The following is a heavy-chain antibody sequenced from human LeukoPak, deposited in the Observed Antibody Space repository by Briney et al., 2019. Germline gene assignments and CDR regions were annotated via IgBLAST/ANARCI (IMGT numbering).Heavy chain of an antibody. V-gene: IGHV3-23*01. J-gene: IGHJ5*02. D-gene: IGHD7-27*01. Sequence: AGGSLRLSCVPSGITFSNSALSWVRQAPGKGLEWVSTITKSGDQTHYADSVRGLFTISRDIFKNTLYLQMNSLRAEDTAVYYCAKGDRGEFDPWGQGTLVTVSS. CDR2: ITKSGDQT. CDR3: AKGDRGEFDP. CDR1: GITFSNSA.